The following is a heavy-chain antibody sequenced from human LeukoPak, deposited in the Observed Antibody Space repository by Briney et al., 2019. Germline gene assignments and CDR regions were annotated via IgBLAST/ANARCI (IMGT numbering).Heavy chain of an antibody. D-gene: IGHD5-24*01. J-gene: IGHJ4*02. CDR2: ISSSGSTI. V-gene: IGHV3-11*01. CDR1: GFTFSDYY. CDR3: ARERVVRWLQLVPY. Sequence: GGSLRLSCAASGFTFSDYYMSWIRQAPGKGLEWVTYISSSGSTIYYADSVKGRFTISRDNAKNSLYLQMNSLRAEDTAVYYCARERVVRWLQLVPYWGQGTLVTVSS.